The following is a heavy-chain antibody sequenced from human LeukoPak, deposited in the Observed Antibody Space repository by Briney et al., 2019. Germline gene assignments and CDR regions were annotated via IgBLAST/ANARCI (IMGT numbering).Heavy chain of an antibody. CDR1: GFTFSSYG. D-gene: IGHD4/OR15-4a*01. CDR3: AREFVVLWDDGALYNWFDP. J-gene: IGHJ5*02. CDR2: IWYDGSNK. Sequence: GGSLRLSCAASGFTFSSYGMRWVRQAPGKGLEWVAVIWYDGSNKYYADSVKGRFTISRDNSKNTLYLQMNSLRAEDTAVYYCAREFVVLWDDGALYNWFDPWGQGTLVTVSS. V-gene: IGHV3-33*01.